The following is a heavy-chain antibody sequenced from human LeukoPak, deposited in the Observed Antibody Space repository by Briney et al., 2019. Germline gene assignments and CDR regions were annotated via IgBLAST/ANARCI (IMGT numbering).Heavy chain of an antibody. Sequence: ASVKVSCKASGYTFTGYYMHWVRQAPGQGLEWMGWINPNSGDTNYSQKFQGRVSMTRDTSINTAYTELSRLTSDDTAVYYCARSSASRVDDALDIWGQGTMVTVSS. J-gene: IGHJ3*02. CDR2: INPNSGDT. CDR1: GYTFTGYY. CDR3: ARSSASRVDDALDI. V-gene: IGHV1-2*02. D-gene: IGHD6-6*01.